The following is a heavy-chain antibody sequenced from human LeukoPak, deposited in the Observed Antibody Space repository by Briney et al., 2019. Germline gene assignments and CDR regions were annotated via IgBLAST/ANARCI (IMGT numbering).Heavy chain of an antibody. CDR3: ARSSASRVAGYFKGFDY. V-gene: IGHV7-4-1*02. CDR1: GYTFTRYS. CDR2: INTNTGNP. J-gene: IGHJ4*02. D-gene: IGHD6-19*01. Sequence: GASVKVSCKASGYTFTRYSMNWVRQAPGQGLEWMGWINTNTGNPTYAQGFTGRFVFSLDTSVSTAYLQISSLKAEDTAVYYCARSSASRVAGYFKGFDYWGQGTLVTVSS.